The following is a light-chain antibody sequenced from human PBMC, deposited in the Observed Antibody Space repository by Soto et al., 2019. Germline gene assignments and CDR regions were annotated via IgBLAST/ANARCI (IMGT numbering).Light chain of an antibody. Sequence: QSVLTQPPSASGTPGQRVTISCSGGSSNIGRNPVYWYRQLPGTAPKLLIYRSNQRPSGVPDRFSGSKPGTSASLAITGLRSEDEANYYCASCDDSLSGWLFGGGTKLTVL. J-gene: IGLJ3*02. CDR3: ASCDDSLSGWL. V-gene: IGLV1-47*01. CDR2: RSN. CDR1: SSNIGRNP.